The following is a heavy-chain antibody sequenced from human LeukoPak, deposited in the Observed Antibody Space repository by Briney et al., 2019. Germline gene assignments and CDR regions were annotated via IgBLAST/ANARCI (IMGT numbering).Heavy chain of an antibody. D-gene: IGHD4-17*01. CDR2: ISSSGSTI. Sequence: GGSLRLSCAASGFTFSDYCMSWIRQAPGKGLEWVSYISSSGSTIYYADSVKGQFTISRDNAKNSLYLQMNSLRAEDTAVYYCAREGALTVTKDAFDIWGQGTMVTVSS. CDR1: GFTFSDYC. V-gene: IGHV3-11*04. J-gene: IGHJ3*02. CDR3: AREGALTVTKDAFDI.